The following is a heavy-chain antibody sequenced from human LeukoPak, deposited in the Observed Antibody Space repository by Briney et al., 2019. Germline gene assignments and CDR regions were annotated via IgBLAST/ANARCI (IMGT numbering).Heavy chain of an antibody. Sequence: ASVKVSCKASGYTFTGYYMHWVRQAPGQGLEWMGRIIPILGIANYAQKFQGRVTITADKSTSTAYMELSSLRSEDTAVYYCARDSTPDSSEYNWFDPWGQGTLVTVSS. D-gene: IGHD3-22*01. CDR3: ARDSTPDSSEYNWFDP. V-gene: IGHV1-69*04. CDR1: GYTFTGYY. CDR2: IIPILGIA. J-gene: IGHJ5*02.